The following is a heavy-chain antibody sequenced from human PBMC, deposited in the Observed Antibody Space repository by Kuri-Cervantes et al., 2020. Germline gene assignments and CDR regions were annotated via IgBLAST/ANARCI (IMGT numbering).Heavy chain of an antibody. CDR2: ISWNSGSI. D-gene: IGHD3-22*01. CDR1: GFTFDDYA. V-gene: IGHV3-9*01. Sequence: SLKISCAASGFTFDDYAMHWVRQAPGKGLEWVSGISWNSGSIGYADSVKGRFTISRDNAKNSLYLQMNSLRAEDTAVYYCARGYYDSSGYPLFAYWGQGTLVTVSS. CDR3: ARGYYDSSGYPLFAY. J-gene: IGHJ4*02.